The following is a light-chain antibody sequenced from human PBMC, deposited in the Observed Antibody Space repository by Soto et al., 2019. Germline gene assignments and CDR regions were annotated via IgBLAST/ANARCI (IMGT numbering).Light chain of an antibody. J-gene: IGKJ3*01. CDR3: HEYNSWSRAT. Sequence: EIMMTQSPGTLSVSPGEGATLSCTASQSVNLNLAWYQQKPGQSPRLLLYGASTRASCIPVRFRGSGSGTEFTLSINTPQSEDSAVYYYHEYNSWSRATFGPGTKVDIK. CDR2: GAS. V-gene: IGKV3-15*01. CDR1: QSVNLN.